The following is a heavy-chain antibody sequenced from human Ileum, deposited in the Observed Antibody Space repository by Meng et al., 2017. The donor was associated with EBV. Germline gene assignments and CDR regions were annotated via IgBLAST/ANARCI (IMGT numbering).Heavy chain of an antibody. CDR2: IFHIGRT. V-gene: IGHV4-4*02. Sequence: VQRQDAGPRVVKPSGTRPLTCVVCCGFGISNNWWSWLRQPPGKGLEWIGEIFHIGRTNNSPSLKSRVTISVDNSKNQFSLSLTSVTAADTAIYYCAKVSLTGTFYDHWGQGILVTVSS. D-gene: IGHD3-9*01. CDR3: AKVSLTGTFYDH. J-gene: IGHJ4*02. CDR1: CGFGISNNW.